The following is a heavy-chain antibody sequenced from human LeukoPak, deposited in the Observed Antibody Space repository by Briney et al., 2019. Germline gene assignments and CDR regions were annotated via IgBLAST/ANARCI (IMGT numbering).Heavy chain of an antibody. CDR2: INPNSGGT. V-gene: IGHV1-2*02. CDR1: GYTFTGYY. Sequence: ASVKVSCKASGYTFTGYYMHWVRQAPGQGLEWMGWINPNSGGTNYAQKFQGRVTMTRDTSISTAYMELSRLRSDDTAVYYCARDLIGYCSSTSCSPLDYWGQGTLVTVSS. J-gene: IGHJ4*02. D-gene: IGHD2-2*01. CDR3: ARDLIGYCSSTSCSPLDY.